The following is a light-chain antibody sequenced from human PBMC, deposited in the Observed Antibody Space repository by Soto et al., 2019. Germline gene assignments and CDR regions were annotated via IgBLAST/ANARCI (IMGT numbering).Light chain of an antibody. Sequence: EIVLTQSPGTLSLSPGERATLSCRASQSVISNYLAWYQQKPGQAPRLLSFGASSRATGIPDGLSGSGSGTDFTLTISRLEPEDFAVYFCQQYHSSPWTFGRGTKVDIK. CDR2: GAS. CDR3: QQYHSSPWT. V-gene: IGKV3-20*01. CDR1: QSVISNY. J-gene: IGKJ1*01.